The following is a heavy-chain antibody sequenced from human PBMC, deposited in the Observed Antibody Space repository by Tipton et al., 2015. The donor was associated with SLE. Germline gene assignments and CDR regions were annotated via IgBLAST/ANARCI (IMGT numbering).Heavy chain of an antibody. J-gene: IGHJ4*02. D-gene: IGHD3-3*01. Sequence: QLVQSGGEVKKPGASVKVSCKASGYTFNSYGISWVRQAPGQGLEWMGWISAYNGNTNYAQKLQGRVTMTTDTSTSTAYMELRSLRSDDTAVYYCARARETDFWSGYYVYYFDYWGQGTLVTVPS. CDR1: GYTFNSYG. CDR2: ISAYNGNT. V-gene: IGHV1-18*01. CDR3: ARARETDFWSGYYVYYFDY.